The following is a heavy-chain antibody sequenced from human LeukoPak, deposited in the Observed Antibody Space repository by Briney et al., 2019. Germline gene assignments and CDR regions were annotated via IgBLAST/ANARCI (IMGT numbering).Heavy chain of an antibody. J-gene: IGHJ4*02. CDR1: GYTFTGYY. CDR3: ARDNGGYYLDFDY. V-gene: IGHV1-2*02. D-gene: IGHD3-3*01. Sequence: ASVKVSCKXSGYTFTGYYMHWVRQAPGQGLEWMGWINPNSSGTNYAQKFQGRVTMTRDTSISTAYMELSRLRSDDTAVYYCARDNGGYYLDFDYWGQGTLVTVSS. CDR2: INPNSSGT.